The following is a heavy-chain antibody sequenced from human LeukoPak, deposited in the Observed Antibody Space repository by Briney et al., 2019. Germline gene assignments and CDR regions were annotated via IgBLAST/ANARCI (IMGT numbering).Heavy chain of an antibody. Sequence: SGGSLRLSCAASGFTFRNFAMSWVRQAPGKGLEWVSAISGSGGSTYLAASAKGRFTISRDNSKNTLYLQMNSLRAEDTAVYYCAKEFDSSGFFDCWGQGHLVTVSS. CDR1: GFTFRNFA. CDR3: AKEFDSSGFFDC. J-gene: IGHJ4*02. D-gene: IGHD3-22*01. CDR2: ISGSGGST. V-gene: IGHV3-23*01.